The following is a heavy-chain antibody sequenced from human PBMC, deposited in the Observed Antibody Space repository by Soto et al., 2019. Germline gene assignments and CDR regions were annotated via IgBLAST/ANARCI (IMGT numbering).Heavy chain of an antibody. V-gene: IGHV3-30*03. CDR2: ISYHGSNK. D-gene: IGHD3-10*01. Sequence: QVQLVESGGGVVQPGRSLRLSCAASGFTFSTYGMHWVRQAPGKGLEWVAVISYHGSNKYYADSVKGRFTISRDNSKNTLHLQMNSLRAEDTAVYYCATDGRWFGTYYYYYMEAWGKGTAATVSS. CDR3: ATDGRWFGTYYYYYMEA. J-gene: IGHJ6*03. CDR1: GFTFSTYG.